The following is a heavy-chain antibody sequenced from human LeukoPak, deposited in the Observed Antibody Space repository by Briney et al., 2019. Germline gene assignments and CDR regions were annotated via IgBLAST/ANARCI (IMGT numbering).Heavy chain of an antibody. V-gene: IGHV1-2*02. Sequence: ASVKVSCKAVGYTFTAYYIHWVRQAPGQGPEWMGWVNPKSGSTTYAQKFQGRVTMTRDMSISTAYMELSRLRSDDTAVYYCARPASEAFNYYYRMDVWGQGTTVTVS. J-gene: IGHJ6*02. CDR3: ARPASEAFNYYYRMDV. CDR2: VNPKSGST. CDR1: GYTFTAYY.